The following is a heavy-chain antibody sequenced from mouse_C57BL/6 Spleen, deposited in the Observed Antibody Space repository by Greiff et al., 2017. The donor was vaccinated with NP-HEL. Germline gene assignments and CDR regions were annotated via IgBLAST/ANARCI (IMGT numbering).Heavy chain of an antibody. Sequence: DVKLVESGPELVKPGASVKISCKASGYSFTGYYMNWVKQSPEKSLEWIGEINPSTGGTTYNQKFKAKATLTVDKSSSTAYMQLKSLTSEDSAVYYCAREFYYDYDEAWFAYWGQGTLVTVSA. CDR3: AREFYYDYDEAWFAY. CDR2: INPSTGGT. CDR1: GYSFTGYY. D-gene: IGHD2-4*01. J-gene: IGHJ3*01. V-gene: IGHV1-42*01.